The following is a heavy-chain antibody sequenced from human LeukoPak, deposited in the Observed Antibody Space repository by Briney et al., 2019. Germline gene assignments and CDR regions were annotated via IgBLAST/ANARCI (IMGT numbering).Heavy chain of an antibody. CDR3: ARDGVVAINWFDP. V-gene: IGHV4-38-2*02. J-gene: IGHJ5*02. CDR2: IYHSGST. Sequence: SETLSLTCTVSGYYISSGYYWGWIRQPPGKGLEWIGSIYHSGSTYYNPSLKSRVTISVDTSKNQFSLKLSSVTAADTAVYYCARDGVVAINWFDPWGQGTLVTVSS. D-gene: IGHD3-22*01. CDR1: GYYISSGYY.